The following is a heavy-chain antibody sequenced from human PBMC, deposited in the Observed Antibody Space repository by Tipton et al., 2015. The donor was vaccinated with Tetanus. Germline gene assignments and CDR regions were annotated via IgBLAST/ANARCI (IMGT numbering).Heavy chain of an antibody. J-gene: IGHJ4*02. CDR2: IYQTGST. CDR1: GALLTTGGYS. Sequence: TLSLTCNVTGALLTTGGYSWGWIRQPPGQGLEWMGYIYQTGSTYFNPSLKSRVTISVDTSKNQFPLKLRSVTAADTAVYYCARGITDGYNRRFDYWGQGTLVAVSP. CDR3: ARGITDGYNRRFDY. V-gene: IGHV4-30-2*01. D-gene: IGHD5-24*01.